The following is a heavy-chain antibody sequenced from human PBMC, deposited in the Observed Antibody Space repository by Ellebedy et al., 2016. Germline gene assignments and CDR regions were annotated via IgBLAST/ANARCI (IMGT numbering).Heavy chain of an antibody. V-gene: IGHV3-48*01. CDR1: AFTFSSYS. Sequence: GGSLRLXCAASAFTFSSYSMNWVRQTPGKGLEWVSYISSGSSTIYYADSVKGRFTISRDNSKNSLYLQMSSLRAEDTAVYYCARDRRSCSSTSCYRGRGFDYWGQGTLVTVSS. CDR3: ARDRRSCSSTSCYRGRGFDY. D-gene: IGHD2-2*02. J-gene: IGHJ4*02. CDR2: ISSGSSTI.